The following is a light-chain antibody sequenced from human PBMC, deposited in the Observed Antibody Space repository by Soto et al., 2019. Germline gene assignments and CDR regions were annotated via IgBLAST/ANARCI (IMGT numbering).Light chain of an antibody. CDR1: QSFSSSY. Sequence: EIVLTQSPGTLSLSPGERATLSCRASQSFSSSYLAWYQQKPGQAPRLLIYGASSRATGIPDRVSGSGSGTDFTLTISRLEPGDFAVYYCQQYGTSITIGQGTRLEI. V-gene: IGKV3-20*01. CDR2: GAS. J-gene: IGKJ5*01. CDR3: QQYGTSIT.